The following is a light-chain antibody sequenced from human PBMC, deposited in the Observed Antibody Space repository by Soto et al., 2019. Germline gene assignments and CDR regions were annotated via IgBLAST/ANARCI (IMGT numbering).Light chain of an antibody. CDR3: QYSYSGPAT. J-gene: IGKJ1*01. CDR2: AAS. CDR1: QSITTY. Sequence: DIQMTQSPSSLSASVGERVTLTCRASQSITTYLTWYQQKPGIAPKLLIYAASSLESGVPTRFSGSGSGTVFTLTISSLHPEDYAYYCCQYSYSGPATFGQGTKVEIK. V-gene: IGKV1-39*01.